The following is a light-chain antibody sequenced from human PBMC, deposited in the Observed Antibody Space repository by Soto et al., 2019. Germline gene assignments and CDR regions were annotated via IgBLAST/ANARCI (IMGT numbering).Light chain of an antibody. V-gene: IGLV2-23*01. J-gene: IGLJ2*01. CDR1: SNDVGSYNL. Sequence: QSALTQPASVSGSPGQSITISCTGTSNDVGSYNLVSWYQQHPGKAPKLMISEGSNRPSGVSNRFSGSKSGNMASLTISGLQDEDEADYYCCAYAGSSTLVFGGGTKVTVL. CDR3: CAYAGSSTLV. CDR2: EGS.